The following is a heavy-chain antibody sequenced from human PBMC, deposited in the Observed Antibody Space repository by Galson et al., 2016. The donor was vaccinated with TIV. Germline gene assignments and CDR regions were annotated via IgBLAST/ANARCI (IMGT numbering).Heavy chain of an antibody. CDR3: ARLGLNWFDP. CDR1: EINFSQFW. D-gene: IGHD3-16*01. Sequence: SLRLSCAASEINFSQFWMHWVHQVPGKGLMWVSRITDDGSDTVYADSVKGRFTISRDNSMSRIYLQMNDLRLEDTAIYYCARLGLNWFDPWGQGTQVTVSS. J-gene: IGHJ5*02. CDR2: ITDDGSDT. V-gene: IGHV3-74*01.